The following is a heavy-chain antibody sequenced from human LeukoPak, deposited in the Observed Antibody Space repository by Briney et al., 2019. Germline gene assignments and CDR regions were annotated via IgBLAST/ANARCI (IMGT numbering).Heavy chain of an antibody. V-gene: IGHV1-58*02. D-gene: IGHD2-15*01. Sequence: GASVKVSCKASGFTFTSSAMQWVRQARGQRLEWIGWIVVGSGNTNYAQKFQERVTITRDMSTSTAYMELSSLRSEGTAVYYCAADSVVVAATYYYYYGMDVWGQGTTVTVSS. CDR2: IVVGSGNT. J-gene: IGHJ6*02. CDR3: AADSVVVAATYYYYYGMDV. CDR1: GFTFTSSA.